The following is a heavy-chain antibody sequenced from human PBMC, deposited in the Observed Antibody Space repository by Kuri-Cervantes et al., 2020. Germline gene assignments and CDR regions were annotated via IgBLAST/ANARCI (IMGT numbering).Heavy chain of an antibody. CDR3: ASVQKSNDYGIRPRDFDY. CDR2: ISNSGSAI. CDR1: GFTFSNYV. J-gene: IGHJ4*02. V-gene: IGHV3-48*02. D-gene: IGHD4-17*01. Sequence: GESLKISCAASGFTFSNYVMNWVHQAPGKGLEWVSYISNSGSAIYYADSVKGRFAISRDNANNSLYLQMNSLRDEDTAVYYCASVQKSNDYGIRPRDFDYWGRGTLVTVSS.